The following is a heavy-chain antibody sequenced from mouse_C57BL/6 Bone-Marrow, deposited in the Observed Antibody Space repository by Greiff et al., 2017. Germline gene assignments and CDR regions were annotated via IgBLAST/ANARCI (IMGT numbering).Heavy chain of an antibody. CDR1: GFTFSDYG. Sequence: DVKLQESGGGLVKPGGSLKLSCAASGFTFSDYGMHWVRQAPEKGLEWVAYISSGSSTIYYADTVKGRFTISRDNAKNTLFLQMTSLRSEDTAMYYCATYDYEGYFDYWGQGTTLTVSS. CDR3: ATYDYEGYFDY. D-gene: IGHD2-4*01. CDR2: ISSGSSTI. J-gene: IGHJ2*01. V-gene: IGHV5-17*01.